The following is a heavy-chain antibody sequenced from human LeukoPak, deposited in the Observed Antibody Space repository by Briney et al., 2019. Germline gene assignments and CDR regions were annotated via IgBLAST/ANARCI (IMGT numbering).Heavy chain of an antibody. V-gene: IGHV3-30*02. CDR1: GFTFSNYG. Sequence: PGGSLRLSCGASGFTFSNYGMLWVRQAPGKGLDWGSFIRYDGNNKLYADSVKGRFTISRDNSKNTLYLHINSLRAEDTAVYYCAKDWGSSWYEGYYYYYMDVWGKGTTVTVSS. CDR3: AKDWGSSWYEGYYYYYMDV. D-gene: IGHD6-13*01. J-gene: IGHJ6*03. CDR2: IRYDGNNK.